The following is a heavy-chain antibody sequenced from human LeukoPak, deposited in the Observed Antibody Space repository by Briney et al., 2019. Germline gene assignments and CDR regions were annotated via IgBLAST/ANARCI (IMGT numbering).Heavy chain of an antibody. CDR1: GFTFSDYN. V-gene: IGHV3-48*01. CDR3: ARDVYYGSGSPRLDY. J-gene: IGHJ4*02. Sequence: SGGSLRLSCAASGFTFSDYNMNWVRQVPGKGLESVSYMSRSGDIIYYADSVKGRFTISRENAKNSLYLQMNSLRAEDTAVYYCARDVYYGSGSPRLDYWGQGTLVTVSS. CDR2: MSRSGDII. D-gene: IGHD3-10*01.